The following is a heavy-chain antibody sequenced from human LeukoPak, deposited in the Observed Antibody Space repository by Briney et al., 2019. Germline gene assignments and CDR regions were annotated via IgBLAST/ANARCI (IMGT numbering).Heavy chain of an antibody. CDR1: GGTFSSYA. CDR2: IIPILGIA. Sequence: SVKVSCKASGGTFSSYAISWVRQAPGQGLEWMGRIIPILGIANYAQKFQGRVTITADKSTGTAYMELSSLRSEDTAVYYCAGGAWDQNWFDPWGQGTLVTVSS. J-gene: IGHJ5*02. D-gene: IGHD1-26*01. V-gene: IGHV1-69*04. CDR3: AGGAWDQNWFDP.